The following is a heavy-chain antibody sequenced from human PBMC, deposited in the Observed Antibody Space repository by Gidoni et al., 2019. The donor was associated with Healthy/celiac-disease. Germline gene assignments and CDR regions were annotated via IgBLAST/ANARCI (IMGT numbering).Heavy chain of an antibody. CDR3: ARNRNYYDSSGYLPDY. D-gene: IGHD3-22*01. J-gene: IGHJ4*02. CDR2: IYYSGGT. Sequence: QLQMQEWGPGLVEPSETLSLTCTVSGGSISSSSYYWGWIRQPPGKGLEWIGSIYYSGGTYYNPSLKSRVTISVDTSKNQFSLKLSSVTAADTAVYYCARNRNYYDSSGYLPDYWGQGTLVTVSS. CDR1: GGSISSSSYY. V-gene: IGHV4-39*07.